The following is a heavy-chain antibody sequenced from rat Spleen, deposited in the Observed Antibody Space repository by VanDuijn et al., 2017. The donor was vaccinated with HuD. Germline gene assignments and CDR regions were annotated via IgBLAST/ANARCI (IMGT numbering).Heavy chain of an antibody. D-gene: IGHD1-2*01. V-gene: IGHV5-7*01. J-gene: IGHJ4*01. CDR1: GFTFSDYY. CDR3: ARLEGSYYSSSFMDA. CDR2: ISYDGSST. Sequence: EVQLVESGEGLVQPGRSLKLSCAASGFTFSDYYMAWVRQAPNKGLEWVATISYDGSSTYYRDSVKGRFTISRDNAKSTLYLQMDSLRSEDTATYYCARLEGSYYSSSFMDAWGQGASVTVSS.